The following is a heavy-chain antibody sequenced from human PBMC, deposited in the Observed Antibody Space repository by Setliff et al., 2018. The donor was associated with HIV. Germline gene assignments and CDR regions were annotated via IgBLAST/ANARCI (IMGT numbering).Heavy chain of an antibody. CDR1: GYSISSGYY. Sequence: PSETLSLTCTVSGYSISSGYYWGWIRQPPGKGLDWIGSFFPSGGTYYNPSLQSRVTILVYTSKNPLSLKLRSVTVVDRAVYFCARTRGRALVSYYFDNWGQGRLVTVSS. V-gene: IGHV4-38-2*02. D-gene: IGHD3-16*01. J-gene: IGHJ4*02. CDR3: ARTRGRALVSYYFDN. CDR2: FFPSGGT.